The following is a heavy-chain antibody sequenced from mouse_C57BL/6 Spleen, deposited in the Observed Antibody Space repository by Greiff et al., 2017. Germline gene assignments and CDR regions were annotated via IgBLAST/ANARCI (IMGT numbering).Heavy chain of an antibody. D-gene: IGHD2-4*01. CDR1: GYTFTSYW. V-gene: IGHV1-53*01. J-gene: IGHJ1*03. Sequence: QVQLQQPGTELVKPGASVKLSCKASGYTFTSYWMHWVKQRPGQGLEWIGNINPSNGGTNYNEKFKSKATLTVDKSSSTAYMQLSSLTSEDSAVYYCARSGGLRGVWYFDVWGTGTTVTVSS. CDR2: INPSNGGT. CDR3: ARSGGLRGVWYFDV.